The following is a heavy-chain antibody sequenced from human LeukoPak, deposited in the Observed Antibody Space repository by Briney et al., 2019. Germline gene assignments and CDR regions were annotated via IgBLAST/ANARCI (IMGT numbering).Heavy chain of an antibody. J-gene: IGHJ4*02. CDR3: ARVLLADGYKEMAVVGYFDY. Sequence: GGSLRLSCAASGFTFSDYYMSWIRQAPGKGLEWVSYISSSGTTIYYADSVKGRFTISRDNAKNSLYLQMNSLRAEDTAVYYCARVLLADGYKEMAVVGYFDYWGQGTLVTVSS. CDR1: GFTFSDYY. D-gene: IGHD5-24*01. V-gene: IGHV3-11*04. CDR2: ISSSGTTI.